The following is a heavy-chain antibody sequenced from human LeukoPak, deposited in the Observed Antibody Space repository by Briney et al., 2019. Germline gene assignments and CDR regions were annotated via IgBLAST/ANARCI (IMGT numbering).Heavy chain of an antibody. CDR2: INPNSGGT. CDR1: GYTFTGYY. D-gene: IGHD2-2*02. CDR3: ARDPGSPYCSSTSCYTPGDY. J-gene: IGHJ4*02. Sequence: ASVKVSCKASGYTFTGYYMHWVRQAPGQGLEWMGWINPNSGGTNYAQKFQGWVTMTRDTSISTAYMELSRLRSDDTAVYYCARDPGSPYCSSTSCYTPGDYWGQGTLVTVSS. V-gene: IGHV1-2*04.